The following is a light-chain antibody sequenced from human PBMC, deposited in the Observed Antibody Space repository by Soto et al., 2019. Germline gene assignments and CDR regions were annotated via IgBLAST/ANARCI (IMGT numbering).Light chain of an antibody. V-gene: IGKV3-15*01. CDR1: QSVSAT. J-gene: IGKJ2*01. Sequence: EIVMTQSPATLSLSPGERATLSCRASQSVSATLAWYQQKPGQAPRLLIYGASTTATGIPARFSGGGSGTEFTLTISSLQSEDFAVYYCQQYNNWPSTFGQGNKVEIK. CDR3: QQYNNWPST. CDR2: GAS.